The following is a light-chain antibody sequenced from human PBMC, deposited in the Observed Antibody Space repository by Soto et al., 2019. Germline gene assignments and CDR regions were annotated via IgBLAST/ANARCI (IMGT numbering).Light chain of an antibody. CDR2: HVT. CDR1: SSDVGGYNS. J-gene: IGLJ1*01. Sequence: QSALTQPASMSGSPGQSITISCTGTSSDVGGYNSVSWYQQHPGKAPKLMIYHVTNRPSGVSSRFSGSKSGNTASLTISGLQAEDEADYYCSSYTSNITPYVFGTGTKLTVL. CDR3: SSYTSNITPYV. V-gene: IGLV2-14*01.